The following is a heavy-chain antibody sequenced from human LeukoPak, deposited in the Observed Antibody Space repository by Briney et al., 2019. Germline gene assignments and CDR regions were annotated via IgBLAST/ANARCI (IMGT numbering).Heavy chain of an antibody. CDR2: INPNSGGT. Sequence: ASVKVSCKASGYTFAGYYMHWVRQAPGQGLEWMGWINPNSGGTNYAQKFQGRVTMTRDTSISTAYMELSRLRSDDTAVYYCARGDTAMYYGMDVWGQGTTVTVSS. CDR1: GYTFAGYY. V-gene: IGHV1-2*02. CDR3: ARGDTAMYYGMDV. J-gene: IGHJ6*02. D-gene: IGHD5-18*01.